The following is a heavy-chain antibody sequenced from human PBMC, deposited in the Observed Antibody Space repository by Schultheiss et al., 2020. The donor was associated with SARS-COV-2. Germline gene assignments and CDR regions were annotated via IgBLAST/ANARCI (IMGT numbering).Heavy chain of an antibody. J-gene: IGHJ5*02. D-gene: IGHD6-6*01. CDR2: IYYSGST. CDR3: ARERGRIAALSAGGSNWFDP. Sequence: SETLSLTCTVSSGSISSYYWSWIRQPPGKGLEWIGYIYYSGSTNYNPSLKSRVTISVDTSKNQFSLKLSSVTAADTAVYYCARERGRIAALSAGGSNWFDPWGQGTLVTVSS. V-gene: IGHV4-59*01. CDR1: SGSISSYY.